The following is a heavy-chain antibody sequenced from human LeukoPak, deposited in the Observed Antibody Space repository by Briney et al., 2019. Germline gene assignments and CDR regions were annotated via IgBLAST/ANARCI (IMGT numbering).Heavy chain of an antibody. Sequence: GGSLRLSCAASGFTFSSYAMSWVRQAPDKGLDWVSTISGSGGGTSYADSVKGRFTISRDDSKNTLYLQMNSLRAEDTAVYYCVKDLGRYRNNCFDYWGQGTLVTVSS. CDR3: VKDLGRYRNNCFDY. CDR1: GFTFSSYA. CDR2: ISGSGGGT. J-gene: IGHJ4*02. D-gene: IGHD1-26*01. V-gene: IGHV3-23*01.